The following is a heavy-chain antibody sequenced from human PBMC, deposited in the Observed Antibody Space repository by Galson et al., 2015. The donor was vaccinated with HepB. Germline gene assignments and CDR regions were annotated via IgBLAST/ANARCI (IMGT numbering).Heavy chain of an antibody. CDR2: ISSSSSYT. V-gene: IGHV3-11*06. Sequence: SLRLSCAASGFTFSDYYMSWIRQAPGKGLEWVSYISSSSSYTNYADSVKGRFTISRDNAKNSLYLQMNGLRAEDTAVYYCARGARYFDWLTGLDYWGQGTLVTVSS. CDR3: ARGARYFDWLTGLDY. D-gene: IGHD3-9*01. J-gene: IGHJ4*02. CDR1: GFTFSDYY.